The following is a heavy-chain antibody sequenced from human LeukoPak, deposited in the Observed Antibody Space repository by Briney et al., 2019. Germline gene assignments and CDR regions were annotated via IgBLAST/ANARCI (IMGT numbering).Heavy chain of an antibody. Sequence: SETLSLTCTVSGGSISSGGYYWSWIRQHPGKGLEWIGYIYYSGSTYYNPSLKSRVTISVDTSKNQFSLKLSSVTAADTAVYYCARANLGYGYCSGGSCYYGMDVWGQGTTVTVSS. J-gene: IGHJ6*02. CDR3: ARANLGYGYCSGGSCYYGMDV. D-gene: IGHD2-15*01. CDR2: IYYSGST. V-gene: IGHV4-31*03. CDR1: GGSISSGGYY.